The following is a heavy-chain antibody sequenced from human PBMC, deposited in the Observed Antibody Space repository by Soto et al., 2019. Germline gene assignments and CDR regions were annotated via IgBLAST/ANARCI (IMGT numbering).Heavy chain of an antibody. V-gene: IGHV4-31*03. D-gene: IGHD2-21*01. CDR2: IYYSGST. J-gene: IGHJ5*02. CDR1: GCSISSGCYY. CDR3: ARLPLPAYDNWFDP. Sequence: SETLSLTFTVSGCSISSGCYYWSWIRQHPGKGLEWIGYIYYSGSTYYNPSLKSRVTISVDTSKNQFSLKLSSVTAADTAVYYCARLPLPAYDNWFDPWGQGTLVTVSS.